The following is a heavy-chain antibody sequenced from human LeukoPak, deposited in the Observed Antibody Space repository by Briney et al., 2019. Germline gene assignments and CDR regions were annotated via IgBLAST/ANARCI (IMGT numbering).Heavy chain of an antibody. CDR2: ISGDGSST. Sequence: AGGSLRLSCAASGFTFDDYAMHWVRQAPGKGLEWVSLISGDGSSTYYADSVKGRLTISRDNSKNSLYLQMNSLRTEDTALYYCAKDWGAYYDSSGFYSGDFDYWGQGTLVTVSS. CDR1: GFTFDDYA. D-gene: IGHD3-22*01. CDR3: AKDWGAYYDSSGFYSGDFDY. J-gene: IGHJ4*02. V-gene: IGHV3-43*02.